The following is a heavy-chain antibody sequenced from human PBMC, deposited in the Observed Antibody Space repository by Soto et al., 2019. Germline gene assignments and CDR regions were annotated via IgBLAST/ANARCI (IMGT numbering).Heavy chain of an antibody. Sequence: GGSLRLSCAASGFTFSSYAMSWVRQAPGKGLEWVSAISGSGGSTYYADSVKGRFTISRDNSKNTLYLQMNSLRAEDTAVYYCAKDIGSIAVAGDYYFDYWGQGTLVTVSS. CDR2: ISGSGGST. CDR3: AKDIGSIAVAGDYYFDY. J-gene: IGHJ4*02. D-gene: IGHD6-19*01. CDR1: GFTFSSYA. V-gene: IGHV3-23*01.